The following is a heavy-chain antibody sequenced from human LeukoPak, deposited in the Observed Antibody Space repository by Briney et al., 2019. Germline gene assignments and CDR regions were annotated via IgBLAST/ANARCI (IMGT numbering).Heavy chain of an antibody. CDR1: GFTFCNFA. Sequence: PGRSLRLSCSACGFTFCNFALHGLRQAPGMGLEWVAAISYGGSSKYYADSVKGRFTISRDNSKNTLYLQMNSLRAEDTAVYSCARDRFWCRGFDSAWPLHYFDYWGQGTLVTVSS. J-gene: IGHJ4*02. V-gene: IGHV3-30-3*01. D-gene: IGHD3-9*01. CDR2: ISYGGSSK. CDR3: ARDRFWCRGFDSAWPLHYFDY.